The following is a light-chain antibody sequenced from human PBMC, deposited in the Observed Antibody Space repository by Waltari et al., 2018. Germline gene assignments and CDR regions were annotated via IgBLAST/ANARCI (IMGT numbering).Light chain of an antibody. V-gene: IGLV2-23*02. Sequence: QSAPTQPASVSGSPGQSITISCTGTNSDVGRYNLVSWYQQHPDKAPKLIIYDVTERPSGFSDRLSGSKSGNTASLTIPGLQAEDEADYYCCSYAGSFTWVFGGGTKLTVL. CDR1: NSDVGRYNL. CDR3: CSYAGSFTWV. J-gene: IGLJ3*02. CDR2: DVT.